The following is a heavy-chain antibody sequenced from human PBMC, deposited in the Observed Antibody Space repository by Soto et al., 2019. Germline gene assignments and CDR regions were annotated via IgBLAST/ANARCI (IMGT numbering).Heavy chain of an antibody. CDR1: GFTFSNAW. CDR2: IKSKTDGGTT. V-gene: IGHV3-15*01. CDR3: TTHDAFWWLYVDY. J-gene: IGHJ4*02. D-gene: IGHD3-3*01. Sequence: PGGSLRLSCAASGFTFSNAWMSWVRQAPGKGLEWVGRIKSKTDGGTTDYAAPVKGRFTISRDDSKNTLYLQMNSLKTEDTAVYYCTTHDAFWWLYVDYWGQGTLVTVSS.